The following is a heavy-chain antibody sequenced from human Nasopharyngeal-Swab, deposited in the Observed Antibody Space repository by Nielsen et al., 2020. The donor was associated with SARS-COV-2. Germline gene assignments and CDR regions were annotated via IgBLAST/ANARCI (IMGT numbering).Heavy chain of an antibody. CDR3: AREPTYSSGWYGDAFDI. D-gene: IGHD6-19*01. Sequence: GGSLRLSCAASGFTFSTYSMSWVRQAPGKGLEWVSSISSSNSYIYYADSVKGRFTISRDNTENSLYLQMNSLRAEDTAVYYCAREPTYSSGWYGDAFDIWGQGTMVTVYS. CDR1: GFTFSTYS. J-gene: IGHJ3*02. V-gene: IGHV3-21*01. CDR2: ISSSNSYI.